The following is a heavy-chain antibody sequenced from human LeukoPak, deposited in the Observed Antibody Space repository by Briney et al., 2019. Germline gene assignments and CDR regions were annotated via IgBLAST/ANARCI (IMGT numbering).Heavy chain of an antibody. Sequence: GESLKISCKASGYSFTNYWIGWVRQMPGRGLEWMAIIYPGDSDTRYSPSFQGQVTISADKSISTAYLQWSSLKASDTAMYYCARNYYYGSGSYPHHDHYGMDVWGQGTTVTVSS. CDR3: ARNYYYGSGSYPHHDHYGMDV. V-gene: IGHV5-51*01. CDR2: IYPGDSDT. D-gene: IGHD3-10*01. J-gene: IGHJ6*02. CDR1: GYSFTNYW.